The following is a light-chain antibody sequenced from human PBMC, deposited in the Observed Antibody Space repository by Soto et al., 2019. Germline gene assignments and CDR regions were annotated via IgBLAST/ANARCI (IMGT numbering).Light chain of an antibody. CDR2: DAS. V-gene: IGKV1-5*01. J-gene: IGKJ4*01. Sequence: DIQMTQLPSTLSASVGDRITIACRASQSISSRLAWYQRKPGKAPNLLISDASSLENWIPARFSGSGSGTEFTLTISSLQPEDIATYYCQQYDNLPLTFGGGTKVDIK. CDR3: QQYDNLPLT. CDR1: QSISSR.